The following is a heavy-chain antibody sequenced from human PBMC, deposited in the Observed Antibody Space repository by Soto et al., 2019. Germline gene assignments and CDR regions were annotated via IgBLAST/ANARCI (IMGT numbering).Heavy chain of an antibody. Sequence: GGSLRLSCAASGFTFSSYDMHWVRQATGKGLEWVSAIGTAGDTYYPGSVKGRFTISRENAKNSLYLQMNSLRAEDTAVYYCARVRYYDSRPYWYFDLWGRGTLVTVSS. V-gene: IGHV3-13*01. J-gene: IGHJ2*01. CDR2: IGTAGDT. D-gene: IGHD3-22*01. CDR1: GFTFSSYD. CDR3: ARVRYYDSRPYWYFDL.